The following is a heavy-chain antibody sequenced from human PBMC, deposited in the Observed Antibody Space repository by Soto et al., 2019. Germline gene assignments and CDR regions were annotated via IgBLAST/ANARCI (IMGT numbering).Heavy chain of an antibody. CDR2: SYYSGST. D-gene: IGHD6-19*01. J-gene: IGHJ4*02. CDR1: GGSVSSGSYY. CDR3: ARFLDRLACTFDY. V-gene: IGHV4-61*01. Sequence: QVQLQESGPGLVKPSETLSLTCTVSGGSVSSGSYYWSWIRQPPGTGLAWIGYSYYSGSTNYNPSLKSRVTISRATSMPQFSLKLSSVTAADPAVYYCARFLDRLACTFDYWGQRTLVTVSS.